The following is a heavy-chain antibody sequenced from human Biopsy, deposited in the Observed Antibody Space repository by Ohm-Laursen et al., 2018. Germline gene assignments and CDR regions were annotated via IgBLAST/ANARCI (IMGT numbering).Heavy chain of an antibody. CDR2: IYYSVMT. Sequence: SQTLSLTCNVSGGDINNYYWSWIRQPPGKGLEWIGHIYYSVMTNYNPSLQSRVSISVDTSRNQVSLTLSSVTAADTAVYYCARDSGILNYGNFKYYHYYGMDVWGQGTKATASS. CDR1: GGDINNYY. J-gene: IGHJ6*02. V-gene: IGHV4-59*01. D-gene: IGHD4-11*01. CDR3: ARDSGILNYGNFKYYHYYGMDV.